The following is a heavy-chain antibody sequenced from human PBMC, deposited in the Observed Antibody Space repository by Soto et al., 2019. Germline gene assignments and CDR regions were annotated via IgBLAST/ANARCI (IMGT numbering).Heavy chain of an antibody. CDR2: ISYDGSNK. CDR1: GFTVSTYS. J-gene: IGHJ4*02. Sequence: XRSLILSCAASGFTVSTYSVHWVRQAPGKGLEWVAVISYDGSNKHYADSVEGRFTISRDNSKNTLYLQMNSLRAEDTAVYYCARPPVIDIVVPPDDWGQGTLVTVSS. CDR3: ARPPVIDIVVPPDD. V-gene: IGHV3-30*04. D-gene: IGHD2-15*01.